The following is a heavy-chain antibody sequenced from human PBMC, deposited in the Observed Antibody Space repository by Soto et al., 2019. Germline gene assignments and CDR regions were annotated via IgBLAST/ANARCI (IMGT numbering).Heavy chain of an antibody. V-gene: IGHV4-34*01. CDR1: GGSFSGYY. CDR2: INHSGST. J-gene: IGHJ4*02. CDR3: ACLTITFGEYYFDY. D-gene: IGHD3-16*01. Sequence: ETLSLTCAVYGGSFSGYYWSWIRQPPGKGLEWIGEINHSGSTNYNPSLKSRVTISVDTSKNQFSLKLSSVTAADTAVYYCACLTITFGEYYFDYWGQGTLVTVSS.